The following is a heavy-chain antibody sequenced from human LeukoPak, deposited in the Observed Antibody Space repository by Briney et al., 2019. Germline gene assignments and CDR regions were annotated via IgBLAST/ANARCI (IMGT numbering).Heavy chain of an antibody. Sequence: GGSLRLSCAASGFTFSDYWMHWVRQAPGKGLVWVSRIDTDGSSATYADSVKGRFTISRDNAKNTVYLQMNSLRVEDTGVYYCASALTTVTPRLHYWGQGTLVTVSS. V-gene: IGHV3-74*01. CDR2: IDTDGSSA. J-gene: IGHJ4*02. CDR3: ASALTTVTPRLHY. D-gene: IGHD4-17*01. CDR1: GFTFSDYW.